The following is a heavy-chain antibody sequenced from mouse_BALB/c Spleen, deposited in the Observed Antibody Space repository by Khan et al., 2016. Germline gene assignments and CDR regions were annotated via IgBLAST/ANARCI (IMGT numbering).Heavy chain of an antibody. CDR2: IWSGGST. V-gene: IGHV2-2*02. CDR1: GFSLTSYG. J-gene: IGHJ1*01. CDR3: ARMTTYFDV. Sequence: VQLQQSGPGLVQPSQSLSITCTVSGFSLTSYGVHWVRQSPGKGLEWLGVIWSGGSTDYNAAFISRLSISKDNSKSQVFFKMNSLQANDTAIYCCARMTTYFDVWGAGTTVTVSS. D-gene: IGHD2-13*01.